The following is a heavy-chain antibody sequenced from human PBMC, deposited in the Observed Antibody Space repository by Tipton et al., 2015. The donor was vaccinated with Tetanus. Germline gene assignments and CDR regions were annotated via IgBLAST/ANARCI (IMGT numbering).Heavy chain of an antibody. V-gene: IGHV4-31*03. Sequence: TLSLTCSVSGTSINTGGYLWTWVRQHRGEGLEWIGYFYSTQRTSSNPSLKSRVNISVDTSKNQLSLNLTSVTAADTAVYFCSRRSYCTSTRCFDAFDLWGPGTRVTVSS. CDR3: SRRSYCTSTRCFDAFDL. J-gene: IGHJ3*01. CDR2: FYSTQRT. D-gene: IGHD2-8*01. CDR1: GTSINTGGYL.